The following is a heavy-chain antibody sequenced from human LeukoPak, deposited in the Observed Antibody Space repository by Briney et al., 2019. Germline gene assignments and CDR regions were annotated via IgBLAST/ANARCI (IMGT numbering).Heavy chain of an antibody. V-gene: IGHV4-38-2*02. CDR2: IFHSGNS. CDR1: GYSMSSGYY. D-gene: IGHD5-18*01. J-gene: IGHJ4*02. CDR3: ARERIERYTYASSDFDY. Sequence: SETLSLTCTVSGYSMSSGYYWGWIRQPPGKGLQWIGSIFHSGNSYYNPSLKSRVTISVDTSKNQFSLKVTSVTAADTALYYCARERIERYTYASSDFDYWGRGTLVTVSS.